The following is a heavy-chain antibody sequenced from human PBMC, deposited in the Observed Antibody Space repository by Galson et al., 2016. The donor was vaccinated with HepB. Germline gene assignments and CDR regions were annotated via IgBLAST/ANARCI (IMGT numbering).Heavy chain of an antibody. CDR3: ALNYYYGLDV. J-gene: IGHJ6*02. V-gene: IGHV1-69*13. D-gene: IGHD3-10*01. CDR1: GDAFSSYA. Sequence: SVKVSCKASGDAFSSYAFTWVRQAPGQGLEWMGGIIPSFDTPAYAQKFQGRVNIAADESTRTAHMELSSLRSEDTAIYYCALNYYYGLDVWGQGTTVTVS. CDR2: IIPSFDTP.